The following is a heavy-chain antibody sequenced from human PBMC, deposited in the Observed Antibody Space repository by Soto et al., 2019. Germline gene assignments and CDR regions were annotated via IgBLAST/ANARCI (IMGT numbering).Heavy chain of an antibody. CDR1: GGTFSSYA. Sequence: SVKVSCKASGGTFSSYAISWVRQAPGQGLEWMGGIIPIFGTANYAQKFQGRVTITADESTSTAYMELSSLRSEDTAVYYCARDRTPPVDYYGMDVWGQGTTVTVSS. V-gene: IGHV1-69*13. CDR2: IIPIFGTA. CDR3: ARDRTPPVDYYGMDV. J-gene: IGHJ6*02.